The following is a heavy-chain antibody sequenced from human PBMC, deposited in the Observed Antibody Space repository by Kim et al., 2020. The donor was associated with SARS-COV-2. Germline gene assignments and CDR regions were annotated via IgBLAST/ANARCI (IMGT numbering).Heavy chain of an antibody. J-gene: IGHJ5*02. CDR1: GYSFTSYW. Sequence: GESLKISCKGSGYSFTSYWIGWVRQMPGKGLEWMGIIYPGDSDTRYSPSFQGQVTISADKSISTAYLQWSSLKASDTAMYYCARHPEATHYYGSGSAKWFDPWGQGTLVTVSS. CDR2: IYPGDSDT. CDR3: ARHPEATHYYGSGSAKWFDP. V-gene: IGHV5-51*01. D-gene: IGHD3-10*01.